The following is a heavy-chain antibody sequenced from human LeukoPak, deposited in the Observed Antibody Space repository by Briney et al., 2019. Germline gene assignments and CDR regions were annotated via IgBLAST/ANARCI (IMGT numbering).Heavy chain of an antibody. CDR1: GDSISSYY. CDR3: ARLTRLSTSPDRYYLDY. CDR2: IYTSGGT. Sequence: SETLSLTCTVSGDSISSYYWSWIRQPPGKGLEWIGYIYTSGGTNYIPSLKGRVTISIDTPKNQFSLKLSSVTAADSAVYYCARLTRLSTSPDRYYLDYWGQGTLVTGSS. V-gene: IGHV4-4*09. D-gene: IGHD6-6*01. J-gene: IGHJ4*02.